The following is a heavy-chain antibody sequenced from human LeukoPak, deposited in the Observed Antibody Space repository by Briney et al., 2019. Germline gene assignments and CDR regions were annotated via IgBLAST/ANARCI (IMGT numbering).Heavy chain of an antibody. CDR1: GGTFSSYA. CDR3: ASGEAITMVRGVGHKEGYFDY. D-gene: IGHD3-10*01. V-gene: IGHV1-69*13. CDR2: IIPIFGTA. Sequence: PVKVSCKASGGTFSSYAISWVRQAPGQGLEWMGGIIPIFGTANYAQKFQGRVTITADESTSTAYMELSSLRSEDTAVYYCASGEAITMVRGVGHKEGYFDYWGQGTLVTVSS. J-gene: IGHJ4*02.